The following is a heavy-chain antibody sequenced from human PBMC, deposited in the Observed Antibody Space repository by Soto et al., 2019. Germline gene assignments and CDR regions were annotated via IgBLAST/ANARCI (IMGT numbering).Heavy chain of an antibody. V-gene: IGHV3-30*04. Sequence: GGSLRLSCAGSGFIFKNYALNWVRQAPGKGLEWVASITRDGYNKYYADSVKGRFTISRDNSRDTLSLQMTAQTIEDSSVYYCTKSSGGSSSVGMDYWGQGTRVTSPQ. CDR3: TKSSGGSSSVGMDY. CDR1: GFIFKNYA. CDR2: ITRDGYNK. J-gene: IGHJ4*02. D-gene: IGHD6-6*01.